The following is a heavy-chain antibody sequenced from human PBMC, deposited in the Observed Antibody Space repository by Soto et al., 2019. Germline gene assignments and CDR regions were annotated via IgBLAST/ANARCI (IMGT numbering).Heavy chain of an antibody. D-gene: IGHD2-2*01. CDR3: ATEIRYCSSTSCRNWFDP. J-gene: IGHJ5*02. V-gene: IGHV1-24*01. Sequence: ASVKVSCKVSGYTLTELSIHWVRQAPGKGLEWMGGFDPEDGETIYAQKFQGRVTMTEDTSTDTAYMELSSLRSEDTAVYYCATEIRYCSSTSCRNWFDPWGQGTLVTVSS. CDR2: FDPEDGET. CDR1: GYTLTELS.